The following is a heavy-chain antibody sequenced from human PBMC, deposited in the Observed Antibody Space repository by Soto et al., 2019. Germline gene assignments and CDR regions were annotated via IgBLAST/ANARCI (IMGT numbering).Heavy chain of an antibody. CDR1: GFTFDSHA. CDR2: ISGNGGTT. Sequence: EVQLLESGGGLVQPGGSLRLSCAASGFTFDSHAMTWLRQAPGKGREWVSAISGNGGTTYYADSVKGRFTISRDNSKNTLFLQMNSLRAEDTAVYYCAKPYIDFFPDYWGQGTLVTVSS. D-gene: IGHD3-9*01. V-gene: IGHV3-23*01. CDR3: AKPYIDFFPDY. J-gene: IGHJ4*02.